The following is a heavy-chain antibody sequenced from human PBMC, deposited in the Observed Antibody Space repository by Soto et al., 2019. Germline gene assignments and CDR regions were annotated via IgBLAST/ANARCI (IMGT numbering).Heavy chain of an antibody. CDR1: GITFSSYG. J-gene: IGHJ6*02. Sequence: QVQLVESGGGVVQPGRSLRLSCAASGITFSSYGMNWVRQAPGKGLEWVALISYDGITKYYADSVKGRFTISRDNSKNTHYLQMNILRPEDTAVYYRAKGLDSVLVPGSIGPYYYYGVDVWGQGTTVTVSS. V-gene: IGHV3-30*18. D-gene: IGHD2-2*03. CDR2: ISYDGITK. CDR3: AKGLDSVLVPGSIGPYYYYGVDV.